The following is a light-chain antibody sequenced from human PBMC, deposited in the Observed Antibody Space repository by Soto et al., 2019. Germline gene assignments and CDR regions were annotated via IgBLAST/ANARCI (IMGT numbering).Light chain of an antibody. V-gene: IGKV3-15*01. CDR3: QHYNNWLMYT. Sequence: EXXMTQSPATLSVSPGERATLSCRASQSVSSNLASQSISSNLAWYQQKPGQAPRLLIYGASTRATGIPARFSGSGSGTEFTLTISSLQSEDFAVYYCQHYNNWLMYTFGQGTKLEIK. CDR2: GAS. J-gene: IGKJ2*01. CDR1: QSISSN.